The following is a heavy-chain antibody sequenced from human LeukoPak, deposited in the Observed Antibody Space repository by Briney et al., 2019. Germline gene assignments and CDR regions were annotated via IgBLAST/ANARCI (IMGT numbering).Heavy chain of an antibody. CDR3: AREGGSAARPYGDY. CDR2: IYTSGST. V-gene: IGHV4-4*07. D-gene: IGHD6-6*01. J-gene: IGHJ4*02. CDR1: GGSISSYY. Sequence: SETLSLTCTVSGGSISSYYWSWIRQPVGKGLEWIGRIYTSGSTNYNPSLKSRVTMSVDTSKNQFSLKLSSVTAADTAVYYCAREGGSAARPYGDYWGQGILVTVSS.